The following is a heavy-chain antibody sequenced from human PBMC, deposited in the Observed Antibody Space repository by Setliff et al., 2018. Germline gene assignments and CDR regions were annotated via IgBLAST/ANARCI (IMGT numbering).Heavy chain of an antibody. CDR2: ISHSANK. D-gene: IGHD6-19*01. J-gene: IGHJ4*02. CDR3: ARQFRYPGIAVAGIDY. Sequence: SETLSLTCTVSGGSISDNNYYWGWIRQSPGKELEWIGGISHSANKYYNPSFRTGVTISVDMSKNQFFLNLDSVTAADTALYYCARQFRYPGIAVAGIDYWGQGTLVTVSS. CDR1: GGSISDNNYY. V-gene: IGHV4-39*01.